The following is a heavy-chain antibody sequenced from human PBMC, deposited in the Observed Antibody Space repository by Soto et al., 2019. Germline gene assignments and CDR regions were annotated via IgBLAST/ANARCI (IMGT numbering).Heavy chain of an antibody. CDR2: ISWNSGSI. CDR3: AKDTFSLDMVHEMDV. Sequence: PGGSLRLSCAASGFTFDDYAMHWVRQAPGKGLEWVSGISWNSGSIGYADSVKGRFTISRDNAKNSLYLQMNSLRAEDTALYYCAKDTFSLDMVHEMDVWGKGTTVTVSS. J-gene: IGHJ6*04. V-gene: IGHV3-9*01. CDR1: GFTFDDYA. D-gene: IGHD3-10*01.